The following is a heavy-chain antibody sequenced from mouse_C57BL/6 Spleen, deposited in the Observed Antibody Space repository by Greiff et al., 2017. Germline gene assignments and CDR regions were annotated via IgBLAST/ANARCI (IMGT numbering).Heavy chain of an antibody. CDR1: GFTFSSYA. V-gene: IGHV5-9-1*02. CDR2: ISSGGDYI. CDR3: TREGVAPGYFDY. Sequence: EVKLMESGEGLVKPGGSLKLSCAASGFTFSSYAMSWVRQTPEKRLEWVAYISSGGDYIYYADTVKGRFTISRDNARNTLYLQMSSLKSEDTAMYYCTREGVAPGYFDYWGQGTTLTVSS. D-gene: IGHD1-1*01. J-gene: IGHJ2*01.